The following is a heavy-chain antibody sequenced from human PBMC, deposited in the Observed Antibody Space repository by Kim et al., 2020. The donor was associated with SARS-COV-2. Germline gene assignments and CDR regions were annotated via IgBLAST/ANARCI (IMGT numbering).Heavy chain of an antibody. V-gene: IGHV4-34*01. Sequence: SETLSLTCAVYGGSFSGHHWSWIRQPPGKGLEWIGEIHQGGSAKYSPSPKSRVTISVDTSKNQFSLKLNSVTAADTGFYYCARGRAGVVPAPILGIGPHYDYFIMDVWGQGTTVTVSS. CDR2: IHQGGSA. D-gene: IGHD2-2*02. J-gene: IGHJ6*02. CDR3: ARGRAGVVPAPILGIGPHYDYFIMDV. CDR1: GGSFSGHH.